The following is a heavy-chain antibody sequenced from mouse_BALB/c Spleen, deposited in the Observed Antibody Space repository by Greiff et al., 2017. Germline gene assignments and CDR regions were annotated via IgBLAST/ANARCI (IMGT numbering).Heavy chain of an antibody. D-gene: IGHD1-2*01. CDR3: ARTLLGYYFDY. V-gene: IGHV5-6-3*01. J-gene: IGHJ2*01. CDR2: INSNGGST. CDR1: GFTFSSYG. Sequence: EVQVVESGGGLVQPGGSLKLSCAASGFTFSSYGMSWVRQTPDKRLELVATINSNGGSTYYPDSVKGRFTISRDNAKNTLYLQMSSLKSEDTAMYYCARTLLGYYFDYWGQGTTLTVSS.